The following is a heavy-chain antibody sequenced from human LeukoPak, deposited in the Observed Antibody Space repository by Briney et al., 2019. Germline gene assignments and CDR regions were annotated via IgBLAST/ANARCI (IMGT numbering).Heavy chain of an antibody. CDR3: ARADRSGWRNDY. Sequence: ASVKVSCKSSGYTFSVYYIHWVRQAPGQGLEWMGWISAYNGNTNYAQKLQGRVTMTTDTSTSTAYMELRSLRSDDTAVYYCARADRSGWRNDYWGQGTLVTVSS. J-gene: IGHJ4*02. CDR1: GYTFSVYY. D-gene: IGHD6-19*01. CDR2: ISAYNGNT. V-gene: IGHV1-18*04.